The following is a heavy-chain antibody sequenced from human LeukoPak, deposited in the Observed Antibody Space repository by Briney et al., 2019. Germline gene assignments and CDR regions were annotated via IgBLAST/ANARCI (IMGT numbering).Heavy chain of an antibody. CDR2: TYYRSKWYN. CDR1: GDSVSSNSAA. Sequence: SQTLSLTCAISGDSVSSNSAAWNWIRHSPSRGLEWLGRTYYRSKWYNDYAVSVKSRITINPDTSKNQFSLKLSSVTAADTAVYYCARVRPNDYDFWSGYSFYYYYGMDVWGQGTTVTVSS. CDR3: ARVRPNDYDFWSGYSFYYYYGMDV. J-gene: IGHJ6*02. D-gene: IGHD3-3*01. V-gene: IGHV6-1*01.